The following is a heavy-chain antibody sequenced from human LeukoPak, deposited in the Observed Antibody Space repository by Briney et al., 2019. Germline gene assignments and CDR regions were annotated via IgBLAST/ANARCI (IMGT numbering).Heavy chain of an antibody. D-gene: IGHD2-21*01. Sequence: GESLKISCKGSGYSFTSYWIGWVRQMPGKGLEWMGIIYPGDPDTRYSPSFQGQVTISADKSISTAYLQWSSLKASDTAMYYCARSHENCGGDCYGMDVWGQGTTVTVSS. CDR2: IYPGDPDT. J-gene: IGHJ6*02. V-gene: IGHV5-51*01. CDR1: GYSFTSYW. CDR3: ARSHENCGGDCYGMDV.